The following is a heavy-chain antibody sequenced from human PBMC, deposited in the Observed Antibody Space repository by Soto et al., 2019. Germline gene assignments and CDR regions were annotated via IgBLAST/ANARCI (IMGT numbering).Heavy chain of an antibody. CDR2: IKQDGSEK. V-gene: IGHV3-7*01. Sequence: GSLRLSCAASGFTFSSYWMSWVRQAPGKGLEWVANIKQDGSEKYYVDSVKGRFTISRDNAKNSLYLQMNSLRAEDTAVYYCARVSRGEYCSSTSCPLPGNYYYMDVWGKGTTVTVSS. CDR3: ARVSRGEYCSSTSCPLPGNYYYMDV. J-gene: IGHJ6*03. CDR1: GFTFSSYW. D-gene: IGHD2-2*01.